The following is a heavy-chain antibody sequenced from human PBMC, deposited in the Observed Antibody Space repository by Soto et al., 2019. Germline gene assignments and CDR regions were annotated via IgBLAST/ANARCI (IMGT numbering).Heavy chain of an antibody. CDR1: GGSISSYY. CDR3: ARVTRTTAPTNSGWPSD. Sequence: QVQLQESGPGLVKPSETLSLTCTVSGGSISSYYWSWIRQPPGKGLEWIGYIYYSGSTNYNPSLKSRVTISVDTSKNQFSLKLSSVTAADTAVYYCARVTRTTAPTNSGWPSDWGQGTLVTVSS. CDR2: IYYSGST. J-gene: IGHJ4*02. V-gene: IGHV4-59*01. D-gene: IGHD6-19*01.